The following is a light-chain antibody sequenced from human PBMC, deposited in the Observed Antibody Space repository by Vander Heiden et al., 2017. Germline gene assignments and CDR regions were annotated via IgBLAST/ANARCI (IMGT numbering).Light chain of an antibody. CDR3: QQYCSSKIT. CDR2: GAS. CDR1: QSVSSSY. V-gene: IGKV3-20*01. Sequence: EIVLTQSPGTLSLSPGERATLSCRASQSVSSSYLAWYQQKPGQAPRLLIYGASSRATGIPDRFSGSGSGTDFTLTISRLEPEDFAVYYCQQYCSSKITFGQGPRLEIK. J-gene: IGKJ5*01.